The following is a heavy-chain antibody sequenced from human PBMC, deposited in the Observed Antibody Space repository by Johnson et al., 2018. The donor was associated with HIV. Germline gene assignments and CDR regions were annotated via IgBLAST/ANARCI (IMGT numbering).Heavy chain of an antibody. J-gene: IGHJ3*02. V-gene: IGHV3-66*01. CDR1: GFTVSSYY. CDR3: ARDSAAAGLDAFDI. CDR2: LFSGGTT. Sequence: VQLVESGGVVVQPGGSLRLSCAASGFTVSSYYMTWVRQAPGKGLEWISVLFSGGTTYYGDSVKGRFTISRDNSKNTLYLQMNSLRAEDTAVYYCARDSAAAGLDAFDIWGQGTMVTGSS. D-gene: IGHD6-13*01.